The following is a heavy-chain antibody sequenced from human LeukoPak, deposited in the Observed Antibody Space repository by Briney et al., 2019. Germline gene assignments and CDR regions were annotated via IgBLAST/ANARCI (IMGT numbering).Heavy chain of an antibody. J-gene: IGHJ5*02. D-gene: IGHD3-10*01. CDR2: IYYRGDT. Sequence: SETLSLTCTVSGGSISSSSYYWGWIRQPPGKGLEWIGSIYYRGDTYYNPSLKSRVTISEDTSKNQFSLKLSSVTAADTAVYYCARDLLTMVRGVMVGWFDPWGQGTLVTVSS. CDR1: GGSISSSSYY. V-gene: IGHV4-39*07. CDR3: ARDLLTMVRGVMVGWFDP.